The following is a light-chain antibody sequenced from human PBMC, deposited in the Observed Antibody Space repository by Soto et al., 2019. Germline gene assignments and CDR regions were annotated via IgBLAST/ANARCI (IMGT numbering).Light chain of an antibody. CDR1: QSVGTY. J-gene: IGKJ4*01. CDR2: DSS. Sequence: EIVLTQSPATLSLSPGERATLSCRASQSVGTYFAWYQQKPGQAPRLLIYDSSNRATGIPARFSGSGSGTDFTLTISSLEPEDFAVYYCQQRSDWPSTFCGGNKVEIK. V-gene: IGKV3-11*01. CDR3: QQRSDWPST.